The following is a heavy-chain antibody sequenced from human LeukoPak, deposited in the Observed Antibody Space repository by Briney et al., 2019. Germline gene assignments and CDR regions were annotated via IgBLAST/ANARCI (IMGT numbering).Heavy chain of an antibody. CDR3: AKVSRSGELLGFNN. CDR2: ISGSGSST. CDR1: GFTFSSYA. V-gene: IGHV3-23*01. J-gene: IGHJ4*02. Sequence: PGGSLRLSCAASGFTFSSYAMSWVRQAPGKGLEWVSAISGSGSSTYYADSVKGRFTISRDNSKNTLYLQMNSLRAEDTAVYYCAKVSRSGELLGFNNWGQGTLVTVSS. D-gene: IGHD3-16*01.